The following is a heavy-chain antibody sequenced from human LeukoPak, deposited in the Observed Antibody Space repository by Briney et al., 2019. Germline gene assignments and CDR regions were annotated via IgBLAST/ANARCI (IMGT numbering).Heavy chain of an antibody. V-gene: IGHV4-61*02. CDR3: ARATSSYFYYMDV. D-gene: IGHD5-12*01. CDR1: GGSISSGSYY. J-gene: IGHJ6*03. Sequence: SETLSLTCTVSGGSISSGSYYWSWFRQPAEKGLEWIGRIYTSGSTYYNPSLKSRVTISADTSKNQFSLNVSSVTAADTAVYYCARATSSYFYYMDVWGKGTTDTISS. CDR2: IYTSGST.